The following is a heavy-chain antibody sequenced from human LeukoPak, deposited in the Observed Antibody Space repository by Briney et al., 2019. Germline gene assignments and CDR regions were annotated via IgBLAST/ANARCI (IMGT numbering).Heavy chain of an antibody. CDR3: ARDTKKRTFFVLGCPTCYVFDI. CDR1: GYTFTGYC. CDR2: INPNSGGT. Sequence: ASVKVSCKPSGYTFTGYCMHWVRQVPGQGLEWMGWINPNSGGTSYAQKFQDRVTMTRDTSISTAYMDLSRLRSDDTAVYYCARDTKKRTFFVLGCPTCYVFDIWGQGTMVAVSS. J-gene: IGHJ3*02. D-gene: IGHD3-3*01. V-gene: IGHV1-2*02.